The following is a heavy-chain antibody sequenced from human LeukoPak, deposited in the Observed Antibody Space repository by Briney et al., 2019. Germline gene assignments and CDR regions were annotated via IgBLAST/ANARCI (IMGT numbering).Heavy chain of an antibody. CDR1: GFTFNTYW. CDR2: INEDGGRK. D-gene: IGHD5-12*01. Sequence: GGSLRLSCAASGFTFNTYWFTWVRQAPGKGLEWVANINEDGGRKYSVDSVSGRFTISRDNARNSLYLQMNGLRAEDTALYYCARFRYIGSDLEVFDSWGQGTLVTVSS. CDR3: ARFRYIGSDLEVFDS. J-gene: IGHJ4*02. V-gene: IGHV3-7*01.